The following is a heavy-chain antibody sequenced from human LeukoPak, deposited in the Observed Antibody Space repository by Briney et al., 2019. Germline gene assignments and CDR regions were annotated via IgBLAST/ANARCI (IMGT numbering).Heavy chain of an antibody. CDR3: TRLYFDWLLFDY. J-gene: IGHJ4*02. Sequence: GGSLRLSCTASGFTFGDYAMSWVRQAPGKGLEWVGFIRSKAYGGTTEYAASVKGRFTISRDDSKSIAYLQMNSLKTEDTAVYYCTRLYFDWLLFDYWGQGTLVTVSS. D-gene: IGHD3-9*01. CDR1: GFTFGDYA. V-gene: IGHV3-49*04. CDR2: IRSKAYGGTT.